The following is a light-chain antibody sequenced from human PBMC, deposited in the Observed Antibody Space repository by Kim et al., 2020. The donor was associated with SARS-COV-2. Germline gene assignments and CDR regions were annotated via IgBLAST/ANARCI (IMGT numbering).Light chain of an antibody. V-gene: IGLV6-57*01. CDR3: QSYDSSINWV. J-gene: IGLJ3*02. CDR2: EDN. CDR1: SGNIASNF. Sequence: KTVTISCTRSSGNIASNFVQWYHQRPGSSPTTVIYEDNKRPSGVPDRFSGSIDSSSNSASLTISGLKTEDEADYYCQSYDSSINWVFGGGTQLTVL.